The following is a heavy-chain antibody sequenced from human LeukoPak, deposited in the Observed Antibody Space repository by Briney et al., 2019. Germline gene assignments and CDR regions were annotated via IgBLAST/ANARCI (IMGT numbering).Heavy chain of an antibody. Sequence: SVKVSCKASGGTFSSYAISWVRQAPGQGLEWMGGIIPIFGTANYAQKFQGRVTTTADESTSTAYMELSSLRSEDTAVYYCARGSGNPHGYYYYYGMDVWGQGTTVTVSS. CDR2: IIPIFGTA. CDR1: GGTFSSYA. CDR3: ARGSGNPHGYYYYYGMDV. J-gene: IGHJ6*02. V-gene: IGHV1-69*13. D-gene: IGHD4-23*01.